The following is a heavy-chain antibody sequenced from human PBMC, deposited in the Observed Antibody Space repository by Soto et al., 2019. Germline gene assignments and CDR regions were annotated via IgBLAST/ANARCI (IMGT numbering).Heavy chain of an antibody. D-gene: IGHD1-26*01. J-gene: IGHJ6*02. V-gene: IGHV6-1*01. CDR1: GDSVTSNSAA. CDR3: ASVSTGSNYAKPDYYYYGIDG. Sequence: PSQTLSLTCAISGDSVTSNSAAWNWIRQSPSRGLEWLGRTYYRSEWYNDYAISVKSRITINPDTSKNQFSLHLNSVTPEDTAVHSCASVSTGSNYAKPDYYYYGIDGWDQGTTVTFSS. CDR2: TYYRSEWYN.